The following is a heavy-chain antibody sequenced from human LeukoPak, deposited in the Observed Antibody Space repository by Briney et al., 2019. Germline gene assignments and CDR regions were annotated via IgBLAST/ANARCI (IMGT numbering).Heavy chain of an antibody. CDR1: GGSFSGYY. J-gene: IGHJ6*02. D-gene: IGHD2-8*01. V-gene: IGHV4-34*01. CDR3: ARGGMVYAYYYYGMDV. Sequence: PSETLSLTCAVYGGSFSGYYWSWIRQPPGKGLEWIGEINHSGSTNYNPSLKSRVPISVDTSKNQFSLKLSSVTAADTAVYYCARGGMVYAYYYYGMDVWGQGTTVTVSS. CDR2: INHSGST.